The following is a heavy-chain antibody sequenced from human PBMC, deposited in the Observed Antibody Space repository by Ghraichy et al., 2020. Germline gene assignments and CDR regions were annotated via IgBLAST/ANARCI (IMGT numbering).Heavy chain of an antibody. V-gene: IGHV4-61*01. J-gene: IGHJ6*03. CDR1: GASVSSSTYF. D-gene: IGHD1-1*01. CDR2: IYYSEGT. Sequence: SETLSLTCTVSGASVSSSTYFWSWLRQPPGKGLEWIGYIYYSEGTKYNPSLKSRVTMSVDTSQNQFSLKLSSVTAADTAVYFCATHSTTRLHYYYMDVWGQGATATVSS. CDR3: ATHSTTRLHYYYMDV.